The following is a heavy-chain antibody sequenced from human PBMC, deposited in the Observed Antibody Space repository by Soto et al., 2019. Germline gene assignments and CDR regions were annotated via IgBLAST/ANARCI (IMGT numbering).Heavy chain of an antibody. CDR2: ISYDGSNK. V-gene: IGHV3-30*18. J-gene: IGHJ4*02. CDR1: GFTFSSYG. CDR3: AHDRRKVFVADAFYN. Sequence: QVQLVESGGGVVQPGRSLRLSCAASGFTFSSYGMHWVRQAPGKGLEWVAVISYDGSNKYYADSVKGRFTISRDNSKNTLYLQMNSLRAEDTAVYYCAHDRRKVFVADAFYNWGQETPVTVSS. D-gene: IGHD6-19*01.